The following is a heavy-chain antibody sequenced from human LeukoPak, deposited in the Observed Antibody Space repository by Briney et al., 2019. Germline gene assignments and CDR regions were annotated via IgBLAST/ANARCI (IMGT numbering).Heavy chain of an antibody. Sequence: GASVKVSCKASGYTFTSYDINWVRQATGHGLEWMGWMNPNSGNTGYAQKFQGRVTMTRNTSISTAYMELSSLRSEDTAVYYCARVLFLGSSSSPGYWGQGTLVTVSS. V-gene: IGHV1-8*01. J-gene: IGHJ4*02. CDR3: ARVLFLGSSSSPGY. D-gene: IGHD6-6*01. CDR2: MNPNSGNT. CDR1: GYTFTSYD.